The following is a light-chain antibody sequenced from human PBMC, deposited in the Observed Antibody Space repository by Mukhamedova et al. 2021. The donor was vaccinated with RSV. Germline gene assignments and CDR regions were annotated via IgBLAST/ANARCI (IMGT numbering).Light chain of an antibody. CDR2: AAS. J-gene: IGKJ2*01. CDR3: QQSYNTPYT. Sequence: WYQRRVHGKAPNLLIGAASSLQSGVPSRFSGSGSGTDFTLTISSLQPEDFATYYCQQSYNTPYTFGQGTKLEIK. V-gene: IGKV1-39*01.